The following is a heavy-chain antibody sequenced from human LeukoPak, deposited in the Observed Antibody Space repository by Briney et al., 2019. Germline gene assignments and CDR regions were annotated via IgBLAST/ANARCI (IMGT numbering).Heavy chain of an antibody. CDR1: GFTLTNYD. CDR3: VRDGEGVAISVNFWFDP. D-gene: IGHD3-10*01. V-gene: IGHV1-8*01. J-gene: IGHJ5*02. CDR2: MNPINGNT. Sequence: GASVKVSCKASGFTLTNYDINWVRQAPGQGLEWMGWMNPINGNTGYARKFQGRVTMTRDTSISTAYMELRSLTSEDTAIYYCVRDGEGVAISVNFWFDPRGQGTLVTVSS.